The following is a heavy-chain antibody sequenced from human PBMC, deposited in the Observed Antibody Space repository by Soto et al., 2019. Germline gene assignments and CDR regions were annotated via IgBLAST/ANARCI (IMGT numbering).Heavy chain of an antibody. V-gene: IGHV1-18*01. D-gene: IGHD4-17*01. CDR3: ARDDYGDPFFDY. J-gene: IGHJ4*02. Sequence: NFQDRVTMTTDTSTNTAYMELRSLTSDDTGIYYCARDDYGDPFFDYWGQGTLVTVSS.